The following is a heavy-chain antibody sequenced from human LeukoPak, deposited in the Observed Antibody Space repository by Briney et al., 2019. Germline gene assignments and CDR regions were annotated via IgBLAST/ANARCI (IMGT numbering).Heavy chain of an antibody. CDR1: GGSFSGYY. Sequence: SETLSLTCAVYGGSFSGYYWSWIRQPPGKGLEWIGEINHSGSTNYNPSLKSRVTISVDTSKNQFSLKLSSVTAADTAVYYCARDRANDFWSGYYKVRFDPWGQGTLVTVSS. CDR3: ARDRANDFWSGYYKVRFDP. D-gene: IGHD3-3*01. CDR2: INHSGST. V-gene: IGHV4-34*01. J-gene: IGHJ5*02.